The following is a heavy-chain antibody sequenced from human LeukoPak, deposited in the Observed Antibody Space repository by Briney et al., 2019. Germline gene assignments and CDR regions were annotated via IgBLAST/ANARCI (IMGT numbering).Heavy chain of an antibody. CDR3: ASYNWNFPNDY. Sequence: PGGSLRLSCIASGFTFSSYWMYWVRQVPGKRLVWVSGINSDGRSTRYADSVKGRFTISRDNARNTLYLQMNSLRAEDTAVYYCASYNWNFPNDYWGQGTLVTVSS. D-gene: IGHD1-7*01. CDR1: GFTFSSYW. CDR2: INSDGRST. J-gene: IGHJ4*02. V-gene: IGHV3-74*01.